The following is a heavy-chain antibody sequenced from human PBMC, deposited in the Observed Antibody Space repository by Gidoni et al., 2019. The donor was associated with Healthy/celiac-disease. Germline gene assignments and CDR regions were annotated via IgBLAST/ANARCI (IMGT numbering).Heavy chain of an antibody. D-gene: IGHD4-17*01. V-gene: IGHV3-21*01. CDR2: ISSSSSYI. Sequence: EVQLVESGGGLVKPGGSLRLSCAASGFPFSSYRMNWVRQAPGKGLEWGSSISSSSSYIYYADSVKGRFTISRDNAKNSLYLQMNSLRAEDTAVYYCAREDVSAVTTPLDYWGQGTLVTVSS. CDR1: GFPFSSYR. J-gene: IGHJ4*02. CDR3: AREDVSAVTTPLDY.